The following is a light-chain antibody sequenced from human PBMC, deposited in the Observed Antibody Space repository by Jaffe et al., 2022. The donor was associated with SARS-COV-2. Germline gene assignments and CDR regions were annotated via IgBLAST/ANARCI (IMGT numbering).Light chain of an antibody. CDR3: QQYRSSLWT. Sequence: ETVLTQSPGTLSFSPGERAALSCRASQNVGRYLAWYQQKPGQAPRLLISGTSSRATGIPDRFSGSGSGTDFTLTIDRLEPEDFAVYYCQQYRSSLWTFGQGTMVEIK. V-gene: IGKV3-20*01. J-gene: IGKJ1*01. CDR1: QNVGRY. CDR2: GTS.